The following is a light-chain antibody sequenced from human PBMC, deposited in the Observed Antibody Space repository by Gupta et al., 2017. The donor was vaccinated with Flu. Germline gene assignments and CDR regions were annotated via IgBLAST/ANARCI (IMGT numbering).Light chain of an antibody. J-gene: IGLJ3*02. CDR3: AADDDSRNGWM. CDR2: RND. CDR1: GSELGSNY. Sequence: GTIALYEVGSELGSNYVYWYQPLPAPPPNLLFYRNDKRDSGVPARFSGSKYVTAATVTTTWLRAEDGACYYCAADDDSRNGWMFGGGTKLTVL. V-gene: IGLV1-47*01.